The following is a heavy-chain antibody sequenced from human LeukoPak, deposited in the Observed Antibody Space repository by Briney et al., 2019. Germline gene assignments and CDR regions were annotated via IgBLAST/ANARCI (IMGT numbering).Heavy chain of an antibody. V-gene: IGHV4-59*01. CDR2: IYYSGST. CDR3: ARGPYSSRYEY. J-gene: IGHJ4*02. D-gene: IGHD6-13*01. CDR1: GGSISSSY. Sequence: SETLSLTCTVSGGSISSSYWSWIRQPPGKGLEWIGYIYYSGSTNYNPSLKSRVTMSVDASKNQFSLNLSSVTAADTAVYYCARGPYSSRYEYWGQGTVVTVSS.